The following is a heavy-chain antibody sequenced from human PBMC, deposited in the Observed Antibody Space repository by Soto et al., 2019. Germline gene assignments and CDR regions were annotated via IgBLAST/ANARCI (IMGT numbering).Heavy chain of an antibody. V-gene: IGHV4-59*08. Sequence: SETLSLTCTVSGGSISNYYWTWIRQPPGKGLEWIGYIYYSGSTNYNPSLLSRVTISVDTSKNQFSLRLSSVTAADTAVYSCAIFIEYCISTNCHGYSGMDVWGQGTTVTVSS. D-gene: IGHD2-2*01. J-gene: IGHJ6*02. CDR3: AIFIEYCISTNCHGYSGMDV. CDR1: GGSISNYY. CDR2: IYYSGST.